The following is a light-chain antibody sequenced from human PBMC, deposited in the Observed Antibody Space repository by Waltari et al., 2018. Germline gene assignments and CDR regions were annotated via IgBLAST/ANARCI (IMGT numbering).Light chain of an antibody. CDR3: ATWDDVLSAYI. CDR1: DSNIGSNS. J-gene: IGLJ1*01. CDR2: YNN. Sequence: QSVLTQPPSASEAARKSVSISCSGSDSNIGSNSVSWYQQVPGTAPKLLISYNNQRRSGVSDRFSGSKSGTSASLAISGLQTEDEADYYCATWDDVLSAYIFGAGTRLSVL. V-gene: IGLV1-47*02.